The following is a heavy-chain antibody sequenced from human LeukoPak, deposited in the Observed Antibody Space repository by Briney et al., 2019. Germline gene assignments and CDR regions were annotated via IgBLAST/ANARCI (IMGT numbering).Heavy chain of an antibody. D-gene: IGHD6-19*01. CDR3: ASSPGYSSGWYDGGFDY. J-gene: IGHJ4*02. V-gene: IGHV4-61*08. CDR1: GGSINSGDNY. Sequence: SETLSLTCTVSGGSINSGDNYWSWIRQPPGKGLEWIGYIYYSGSTNYNPSLKSRVTISVDTSKNQFSLKLSSVTAADTAVYYCASSPGYSSGWYDGGFDYWGQGTLVTVSS. CDR2: IYYSGST.